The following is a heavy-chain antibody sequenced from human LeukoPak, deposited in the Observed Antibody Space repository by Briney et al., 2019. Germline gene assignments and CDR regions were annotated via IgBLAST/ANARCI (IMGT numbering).Heavy chain of an antibody. V-gene: IGHV3-49*03. CDR1: GFTFGDYA. CDR2: IRSKSFGGTP. CDR3: TKSFYDSSGYPVD. J-gene: IGHJ4*02. D-gene: IGHD3-22*01. Sequence: GGSLRLSCSASGFTFGDYAMSWFRQAPGKGLEWVGFIRSKSFGGTPEYAASARGRFSFSRDDSKSIAYLQMNSLKTEDTAMYYCTKSFYDSSGYPVDWGQGTLVTVSS.